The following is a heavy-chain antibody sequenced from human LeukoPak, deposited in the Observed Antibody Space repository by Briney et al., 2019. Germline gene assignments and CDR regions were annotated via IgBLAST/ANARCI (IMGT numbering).Heavy chain of an antibody. V-gene: IGHV3-23*01. J-gene: IGHJ4*02. CDR2: IGGSGGST. Sequence: PGGSLRLSCAASGFTFSSYVMSWVRQAPGKGLEWVSSIGGSGGSTYYADSVKGRFTISRDNSKNTLYLQMNSLRAEDTAVYYCAKVETAAAATLRGFDYWGQGTLVTVSS. CDR1: GFTFSSYV. D-gene: IGHD6-13*01. CDR3: AKVETAAAATLRGFDY.